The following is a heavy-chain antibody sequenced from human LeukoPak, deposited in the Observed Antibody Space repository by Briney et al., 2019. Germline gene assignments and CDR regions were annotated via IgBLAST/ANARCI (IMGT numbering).Heavy chain of an antibody. CDR3: AKTLLDSSGYYYAGSDY. CDR2: INWNGGST. J-gene: IGHJ4*02. CDR1: GFTFDDYG. D-gene: IGHD3-22*01. V-gene: IGHV3-20*04. Sequence: GGSLRLSCAASGFTFDDYGMSWVRHAPGKGLEWVSGINWNGGSTGYADSVKGRFTISRDNAKNSLYLQMNNLRAEDTAVYYCAKTLLDSSGYYYAGSDYWGQGILVTVST.